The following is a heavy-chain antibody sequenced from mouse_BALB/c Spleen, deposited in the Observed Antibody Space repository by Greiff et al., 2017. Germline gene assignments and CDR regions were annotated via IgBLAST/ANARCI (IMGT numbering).Heavy chain of an antibody. CDR2: ISSGGSYT. D-gene: IGHD2-14*01. J-gene: IGHJ2*01. CDR1: GFTFSSYT. Sequence: DVKLVESGGGLVKPGGSLKLSCAASGFTFSSYTMSWVRQTPEKRLEWVATISSGGSYTYYPDSVKGRFTISRDNAKNTLYLQMSSLKSEDTAMYYRTRGGTPDYFDYWGQGTTLTVSS. CDR3: TRGGTPDYFDY. V-gene: IGHV5-6-4*01.